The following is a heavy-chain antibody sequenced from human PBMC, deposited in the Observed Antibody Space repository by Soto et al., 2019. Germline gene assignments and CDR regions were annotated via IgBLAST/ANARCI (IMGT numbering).Heavy chain of an antibody. CDR3: AKMGGDSPWYYFDD. V-gene: IGHV3-23*01. J-gene: IGHJ4*02. CDR2: ISGSGGST. D-gene: IGHD4-17*01. CDR1: GFTFSSYA. Sequence: EVQLLESGGGLVQPGGSLRLSCAASGFTFSSYAMSWVRQAPGKGLEWVSAISGSGGSTYYADSVKGRFTISRDNSKHTLYLQMNSLRAEDTDVYYCAKMGGDSPWYYFDDWGQGTLVTVSS.